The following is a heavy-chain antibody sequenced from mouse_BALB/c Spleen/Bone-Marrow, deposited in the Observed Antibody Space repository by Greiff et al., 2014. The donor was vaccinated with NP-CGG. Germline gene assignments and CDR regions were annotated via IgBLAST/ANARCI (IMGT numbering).Heavy chain of an antibody. CDR2: IYPGDGDT. J-gene: IGHJ4*01. CDR3: AREGWDEDYAMDY. CDR1: GYTFTSYW. Sequence: QVQLKESGAELARPGASVKLSCKASGYTFTSYWMQWVKQRPGQGLEWIGAIYPGDGDTRYTQKFKGKATLTADKSSSTAYIQLSSLASEDSAVYYCAREGWDEDYAMDYWGQGTSVTVSS. D-gene: IGHD4-1*01. V-gene: IGHV1-87*01.